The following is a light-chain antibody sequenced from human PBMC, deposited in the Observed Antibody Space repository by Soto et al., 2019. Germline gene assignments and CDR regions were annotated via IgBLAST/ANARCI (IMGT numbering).Light chain of an antibody. V-gene: IGLV2-8*01. J-gene: IGLJ3*02. Sequence: QSVLTQPPSASGSPGRSVTISCTGTSSDVGGYDYVSWFQQHPGKAPKLIIYEVTKRPSGVPDRFSASKSGNTASLTVSGLQAEDEAAYYCSSFVAGNNYWVFGGGTKLTVL. CDR1: SSDVGGYDY. CDR2: EVT. CDR3: SSFVAGNNYWV.